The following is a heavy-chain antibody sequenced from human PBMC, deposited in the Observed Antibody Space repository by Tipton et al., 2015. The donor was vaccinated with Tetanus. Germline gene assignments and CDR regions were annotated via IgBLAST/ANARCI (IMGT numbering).Heavy chain of an antibody. D-gene: IGHD2-15*01. CDR3: ARETDCSGGSCSSGYCYYYGMDV. CDR1: GFTFSSYA. J-gene: IGHJ6*02. Sequence: SLRLSCAASGFTFSSYAMHWVRQAPGKGLEWVAVISYDGSNKYYADSVNGRFTISRDNSKNTLYLQMNSLRAEDTAVYYCARETDCSGGSCSSGYCYYYGMDVWGQGTSVTVSS. CDR2: ISYDGSNK. V-gene: IGHV3-30-3*01.